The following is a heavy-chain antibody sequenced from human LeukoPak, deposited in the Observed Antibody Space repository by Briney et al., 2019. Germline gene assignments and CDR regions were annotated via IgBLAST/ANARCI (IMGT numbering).Heavy chain of an antibody. J-gene: IGHJ5*02. V-gene: IGHV4-59*01. D-gene: IGHD1-26*01. Sequence: SETLSLTCTVSGGSISSYYWSWIRQPPGKGLEWIGYIYYSGSTNYNPSLKSRVTISVDTSKNQFSLRLNSVTAAVTAVYYCARSRAFNSGAFDPWGQGSLVTVSS. CDR3: ARSRAFNSGAFDP. CDR2: IYYSGST. CDR1: GGSISSYY.